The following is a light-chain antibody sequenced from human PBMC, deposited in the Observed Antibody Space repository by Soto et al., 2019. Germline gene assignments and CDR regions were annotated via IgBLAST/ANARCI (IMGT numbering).Light chain of an antibody. V-gene: IGLV4-60*02. J-gene: IGLJ3*02. CDR3: ETWDFNTRV. CDR2: LEGSGSY. Sequence: QPVLTQSSSASASLGSSVKLTCTLSSGHSSYIIAWHQQQPGKAPRYLMKLEGSGSYNKGSGLPDRFSGSTSGADRYLTISHLQFEDEADYYCETWDFNTRVFGGGTKLTVL. CDR1: SGHSSYI.